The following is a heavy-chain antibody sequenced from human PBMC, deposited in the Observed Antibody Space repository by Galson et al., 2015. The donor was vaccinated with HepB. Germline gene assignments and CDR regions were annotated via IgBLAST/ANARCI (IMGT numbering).Heavy chain of an antibody. CDR2: IYHSGDA. J-gene: IGHJ4*02. D-gene: IGHD5-24*01. CDR1: GASIRTLDW. V-gene: IGHV4/OR15-8*01. Sequence: ETLSLTCAVSGASIRTLDWWSWVRQSPGKRLEWIGQIYHSGDANYNPSFKSRVTMSVDTSKNQFSLKLTSVTAADTATYYCARDWIRDGASYYFDYWGQGTLVTVSS. CDR3: ARDWIRDGASYYFDY.